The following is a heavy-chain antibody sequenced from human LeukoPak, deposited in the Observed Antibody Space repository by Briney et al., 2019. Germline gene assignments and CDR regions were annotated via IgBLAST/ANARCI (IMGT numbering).Heavy chain of an antibody. J-gene: IGHJ4*02. V-gene: IGHV3-48*02. CDR1: GFTFSSYS. CDR3: ARGTYGDYGGPGY. Sequence: PGGSLRLSCAASGFTFSSYSMNWVRQAPGKGLEWISYIGTSSTTIYYADSVKGRFAISRDNAKNSPYLQMNSLRDEDTAVYYCARGTYGDYGGPGYWGQGTLVTVSS. D-gene: IGHD4-17*01. CDR2: IGTSSTTI.